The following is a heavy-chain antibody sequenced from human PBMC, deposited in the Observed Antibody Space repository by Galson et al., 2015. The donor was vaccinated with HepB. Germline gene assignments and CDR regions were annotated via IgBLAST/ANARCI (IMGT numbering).Heavy chain of an antibody. CDR3: ARDSNYYGSGSTSSDY. J-gene: IGHJ4*02. D-gene: IGHD3-10*01. V-gene: IGHV3-48*02. Sequence: SLRLSCAASGFTFSSYAMSWVRQAPGKGLEWVSYISSSSSTIYYADSVKGRFTISRDNAKNSLYLQMNSLRDEDTAVYYCARDSNYYGSGSTSSDYWGQGTLVTVSS. CDR1: GFTFSSYA. CDR2: ISSSSSTI.